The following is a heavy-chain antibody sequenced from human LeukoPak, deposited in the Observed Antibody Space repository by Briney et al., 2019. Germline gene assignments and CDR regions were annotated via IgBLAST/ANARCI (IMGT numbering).Heavy chain of an antibody. CDR3: AKDTSGRSLLWFGELWDYYYYGMDV. CDR2: ISGSGGST. J-gene: IGHJ6*02. D-gene: IGHD3-10*01. Sequence: PGGSLRLSCAAPGFTFSSYAMSWVRQAPGKGLEWVSAISGSGGSTYYADSVKGRFTISRDNSKNTLYLQMNSLRAEDTAVYYCAKDTSGRSLLWFGELWDYYYYGMDVWGQGTTVTASS. V-gene: IGHV3-23*01. CDR1: GFTFSSYA.